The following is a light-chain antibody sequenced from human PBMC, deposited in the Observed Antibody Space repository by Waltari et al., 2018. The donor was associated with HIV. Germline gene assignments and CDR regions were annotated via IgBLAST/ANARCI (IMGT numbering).Light chain of an antibody. V-gene: IGLV1-51*01. CDR2: DNN. CDR1: SSNFGNSF. CDR3: GTWDSSLGAGV. Sequence: QSVLTQPPSVSAAPGQKVTISCSGSSSNFGNSFVSWYQHLPGAAPKLLIDDNNKRPAGISDRFAGSKAGTSATLAITGLQTGDEADYYCGTWDSSLGAGVFGGGTRLTVL. J-gene: IGLJ3*02.